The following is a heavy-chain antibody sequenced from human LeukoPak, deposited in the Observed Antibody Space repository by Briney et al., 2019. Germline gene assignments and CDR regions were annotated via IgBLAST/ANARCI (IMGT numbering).Heavy chain of an antibody. V-gene: IGHV4-34*01. CDR1: GGSFRGYY. Sequence: SETLSLTCAVYGGSFRGYYWSWIRQPPGKGLEWIGEINHSGSTNYNPSLKSRVTISVDTSKNQFSLKLSSVTAADTAVYNCARGRNHWFDPWGQGSLVTVSS. J-gene: IGHJ5*02. D-gene: IGHD3-10*01. CDR2: INHSGST. CDR3: ARGRNHWFDP.